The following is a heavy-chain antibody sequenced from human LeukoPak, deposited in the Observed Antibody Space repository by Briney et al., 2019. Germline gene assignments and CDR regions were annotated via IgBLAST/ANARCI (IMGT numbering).Heavy chain of an antibody. V-gene: IGHV3-33*08. D-gene: IGHD3-22*01. J-gene: IGHJ4*02. CDR1: GFSFSSYG. CDR2: IWYDGRTQ. Sequence: GGSLRLSCAASGFSFSSYGMHWVRQAPGKGLEWVAVIWYDGRTQFYAESVKGRFAVSRDNSKNTLYLQMNSLRAEDTAVYHCARGEYYHESSGYPNYWGRGTLVTVSS. CDR3: ARGEYYHESSGYPNY.